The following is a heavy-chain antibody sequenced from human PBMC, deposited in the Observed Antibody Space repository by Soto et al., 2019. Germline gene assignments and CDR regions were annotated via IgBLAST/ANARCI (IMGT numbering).Heavy chain of an antibody. CDR2: IHYSGTT. Sequence: SETLSLTCTVSGGPMRNYFWTWIQQPPGKGLEWIGYIHYSGTTSFFPSYNPSLRSRVTISEDTSKNQFSLKLLSVTTADTAVYFCAAGEASSRNLAPYYLDFWGQGTLVTVSS. V-gene: IGHV4-59*01. D-gene: IGHD6-13*01. J-gene: IGHJ4*02. CDR3: AAGEASSRNLAPYYLDF. CDR1: GGPMRNYF.